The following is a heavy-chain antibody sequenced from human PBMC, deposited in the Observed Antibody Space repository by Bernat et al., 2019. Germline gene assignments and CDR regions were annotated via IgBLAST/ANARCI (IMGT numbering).Heavy chain of an antibody. J-gene: IGHJ4*02. V-gene: IGHV3-30*18. CDR3: LKDEDRGRFAY. Sequence: QVLLVESGGGVVQPGKSLRLSCAASGFNLSSYGMHWVRQAPGKGLEWVAVISYDGSNKHYAHSVKGRFTISRDNSTTTLYLQMNSLTADDTALYYYLKDEDRGRFAYWGQGTPGTVSS. CDR2: ISYDGSNK. CDR1: GFNLSSYG. D-gene: IGHD3-10*01.